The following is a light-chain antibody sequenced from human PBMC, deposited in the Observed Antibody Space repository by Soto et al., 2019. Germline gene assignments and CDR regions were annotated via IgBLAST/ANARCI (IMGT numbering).Light chain of an antibody. CDR3: SSYTSSTFEV. CDR1: SSDVGGYNY. CDR2: EVS. Sequence: QSVLTQPRSVSWSPGQSVTISCTGTSSDVGGYNYVSWYQQHPGKAPKLMIYEVSNRPSGVSNRFSGSKSGNTASLTLSGLQAEDEADYYCSSYTSSTFEVCGTGTKGTV. V-gene: IGLV2-14*01. J-gene: IGLJ1*01.